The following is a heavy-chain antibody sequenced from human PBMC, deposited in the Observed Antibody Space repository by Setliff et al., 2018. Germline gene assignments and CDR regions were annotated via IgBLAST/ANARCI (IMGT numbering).Heavy chain of an antibody. CDR3: ARDQGRRYCSGGSCAFFDY. CDR1: GYSISSGYI. J-gene: IGHJ4*02. D-gene: IGHD2-15*01. Sequence: SETLSLTCTVSGYSISSGYIWGWIRQPPGKGLEWVGNIGHTGSINYNPSLKSRLTISRDTSKNQVSLKLNSVTATDTAVYYCARDQGRRYCSGGSCAFFDYWGQGTLVTVSS. V-gene: IGHV4-38-2*02. CDR2: IGHTGSI.